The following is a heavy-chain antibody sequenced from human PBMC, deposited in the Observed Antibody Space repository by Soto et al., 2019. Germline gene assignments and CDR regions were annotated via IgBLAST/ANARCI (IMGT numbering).Heavy chain of an antibody. CDR3: ARECSHCSSTESRGMDV. J-gene: IGHJ6*02. V-gene: IGHV4-31*03. D-gene: IGHD2-2*01. CDR1: GGSISSGGYY. CDR2: IYYSGST. Sequence: QVQLQESGPGLVKPSQTLSLTCTVSGGSISSGGYYWSRIRQHPGKGLEWIGYIYYSGSTYYNPSLKSRVTISVDTSKNQFSLKLSSVTAADTAVYYCARECSHCSSTESRGMDVWGQGTTVTVSS.